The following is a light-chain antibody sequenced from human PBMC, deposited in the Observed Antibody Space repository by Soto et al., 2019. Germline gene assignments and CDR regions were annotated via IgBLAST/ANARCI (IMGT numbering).Light chain of an antibody. CDR1: QTVNSN. J-gene: IGKJ1*01. CDR3: QQYGSSGT. Sequence: EIVLTQSPGTLSLSPGERATLSCRASQTVNSNLAWYQQKPGQAPRLLIYGASNRATGIPDRFSGSGSGTDFTLTISRLEPEDFAVYYCQQYGSSGTFGQGTKVDIK. V-gene: IGKV3-20*01. CDR2: GAS.